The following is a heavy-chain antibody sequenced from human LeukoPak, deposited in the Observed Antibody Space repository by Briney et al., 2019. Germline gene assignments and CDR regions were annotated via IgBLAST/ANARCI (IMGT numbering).Heavy chain of an antibody. J-gene: IGHJ5*02. V-gene: IGHV4-59*01. CDR3: VGYTMEPPSPRFDP. CDR2: IYYSGST. CDR1: GGSISSYY. Sequence: DPSETLSLTCTVSGGSISSYYWSWIRQPPGKGLEWIGYIYYSGSTNYNPSLKSRVTISVDTSKNQFSLKLSSVTAADTAVYCCVGYTMEPPSPRFDPWGQGTLVTVSS. D-gene: IGHD2-15*01.